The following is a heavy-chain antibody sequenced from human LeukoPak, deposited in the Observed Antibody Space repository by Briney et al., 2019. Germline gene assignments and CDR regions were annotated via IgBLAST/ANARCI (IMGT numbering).Heavy chain of an antibody. Sequence: SETLSLTCTVSGGSMRSYYWSWIRRPPGKGLEWIGYIYYSGSTIYNPSLKSRVTISLDTSKNQFSLKMNSVTAADTAVYYCARMGNPATVTADYWGQGTLVTVSS. J-gene: IGHJ4*02. CDR3: ARMGNPATVTADY. D-gene: IGHD4-17*01. CDR2: IYYSGST. V-gene: IGHV4-59*08. CDR1: GGSMRSYY.